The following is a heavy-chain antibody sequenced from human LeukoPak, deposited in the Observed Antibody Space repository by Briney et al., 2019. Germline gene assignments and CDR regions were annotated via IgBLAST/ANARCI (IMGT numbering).Heavy chain of an antibody. CDR1: GFTFSSYS. J-gene: IGHJ6*02. CDR2: ISSSSSTI. CDR3: ARFESYIVVVPAATTYGMDV. D-gene: IGHD2-2*01. Sequence: GGSLRLSCAASGFTFSSYSMNWVRQAPGKGLEWVSYISSSSSTIYYADSVKGRFTISRDNAKNSLYLQMNSLRAEDTAVYYCARFESYIVVVPAATTYGMDVWGQGTTVTVSS. V-gene: IGHV3-48*04.